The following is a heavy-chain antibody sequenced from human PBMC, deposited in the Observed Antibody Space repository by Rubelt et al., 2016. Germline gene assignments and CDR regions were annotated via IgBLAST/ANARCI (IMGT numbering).Heavy chain of an antibody. J-gene: IGHJ6*02. V-gene: IGHV3-30*04. CDR3: AKDNSAARTADYYYYGMDV. Sequence: RSLRLSCAASGFTFSSYAMHWVRQAPGKGLEWVAVISYDGSNKYYADSVKGRFTISRDNSKNTLYLQMNSLRTEDTALYYCAKDNSAARTADYYYYGMDVWGQGTTVTVSS. D-gene: IGHD6-13*01. CDR1: GFTFSSYA. CDR2: ISYDGSNK.